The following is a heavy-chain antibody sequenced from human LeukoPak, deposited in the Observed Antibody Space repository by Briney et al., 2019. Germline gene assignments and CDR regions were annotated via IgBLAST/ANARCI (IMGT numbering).Heavy chain of an antibody. CDR2: ISWNSGSI. CDR1: GFTFDDYA. V-gene: IGHV3-9*01. D-gene: IGHD3-10*01. J-gene: IGHJ4*02. Sequence: PGGSLRLSCAASGFTFDDYAMHWVRQAPGKGLEWVSGISWNSGSIGYADSVKGRFTISRDNAKNSLYLQMNSLRAEDTALYYCAKDTELLWFGESPPGFDYWGRGTLVTVSS. CDR3: AKDTELLWFGESPPGFDY.